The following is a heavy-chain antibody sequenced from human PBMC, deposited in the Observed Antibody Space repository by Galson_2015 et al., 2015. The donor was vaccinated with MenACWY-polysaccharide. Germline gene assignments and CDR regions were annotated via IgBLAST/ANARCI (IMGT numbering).Heavy chain of an antibody. CDR1: GDSVSSNSAA. D-gene: IGHD6-19*01. CDR2: TYYRSKWYN. Sequence: CAISGDSVSSNSAAWSWIRQSPSRGLEWLGRTYYRSKWYNDYAVSVKSRITINPDTSKNQFSLRLNSVTPEDTAVYYCARGRMALAGTRKKDHYYYYGMDVWGRGTTVTVSS. V-gene: IGHV6-1*01. CDR3: ARGRMALAGTRKKDHYYYYGMDV. J-gene: IGHJ6*02.